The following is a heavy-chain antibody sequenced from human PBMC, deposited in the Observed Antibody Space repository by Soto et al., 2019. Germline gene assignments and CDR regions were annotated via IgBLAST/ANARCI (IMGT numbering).Heavy chain of an antibody. D-gene: IGHD6-13*01. CDR2: IKDSGDSR. V-gene: IGHV3-23*01. J-gene: IGHJ4*02. CDR1: GFTFSNYA. CDR3: VKGGASYTSCWYAN. Sequence: EVQLLESGGGLVQPGGSLTLSCAASGFTFSNYAMHWVRQAPGKGLEWVSTIKDSGDSRYCADSVKGRFTISRDNAKNTLYLQMNSLRAEDTALYYCVKGGASYTSCWYANWGQGALVTVSS.